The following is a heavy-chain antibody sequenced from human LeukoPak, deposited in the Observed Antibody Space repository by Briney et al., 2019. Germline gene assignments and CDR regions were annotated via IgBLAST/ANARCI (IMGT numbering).Heavy chain of an antibody. CDR3: ARDYHGSGSLTTFDY. CDR1: GYTFTSYG. CDR2: ISAYNGNT. D-gene: IGHD3-10*01. Sequence: GASVKVSCKASGYTFTSYGISWVRQAPGQGLEWMGWISAYNGNTNYAQKLQGRVTMTGDTSTSTVYMELSSLRSDDTAVYYCARDYHGSGSLTTFDYWGQGTLVTVSS. J-gene: IGHJ4*02. V-gene: IGHV1-18*01.